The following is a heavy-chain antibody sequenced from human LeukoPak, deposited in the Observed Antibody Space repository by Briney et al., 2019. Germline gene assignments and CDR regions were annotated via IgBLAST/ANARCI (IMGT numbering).Heavy chain of an antibody. D-gene: IGHD3-22*01. V-gene: IGHV4-59*12. J-gene: IGHJ4*02. CDR2: IYYSGST. Sequence: SETLSLTCTVSGGSISSYYWSWIRQPPGKGLEWIGYIYYSGSTNYNPSLKSRVTISVDTSKNQFSLKLSSVTAADTAVYYCARAYYYDSSGYYLGLDYWGQGTLVTVSS. CDR1: GGSISSYY. CDR3: ARAYYYDSSGYYLGLDY.